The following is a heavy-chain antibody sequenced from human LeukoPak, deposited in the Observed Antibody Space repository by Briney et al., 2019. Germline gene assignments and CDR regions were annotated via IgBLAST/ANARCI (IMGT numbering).Heavy chain of an antibody. Sequence: GGSLRLSCAASGFTFSSYWMSWVRQAPGKGLEWVSYISSSSSTIYYADSVKGRFTISRDNAKNSLYLQMNSLRAEDTAVYYCARIGRRTFDYWGQGTLVTVSS. CDR1: GFTFSSYW. J-gene: IGHJ4*02. V-gene: IGHV3-48*01. D-gene: IGHD1-26*01. CDR2: ISSSSSTI. CDR3: ARIGRRTFDY.